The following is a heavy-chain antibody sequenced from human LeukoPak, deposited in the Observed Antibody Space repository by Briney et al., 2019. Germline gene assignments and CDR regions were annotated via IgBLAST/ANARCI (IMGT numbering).Heavy chain of an antibody. CDR2: IIPIFGTA. V-gene: IGHV1-69*06. Sequence: SVKVSCKASGGTFSSYAISWVRQAPGQGLEWMGGIIPIFGTANYAQKFQGRVTITADKSTSTAYMELSSLRSEDTAVYYCAREEWELLRNRHNNYYYYYMDDWGKGTTVTVSS. D-gene: IGHD1-26*01. J-gene: IGHJ6*03. CDR1: GGTFSSYA. CDR3: AREEWELLRNRHNNYYYYYMDD.